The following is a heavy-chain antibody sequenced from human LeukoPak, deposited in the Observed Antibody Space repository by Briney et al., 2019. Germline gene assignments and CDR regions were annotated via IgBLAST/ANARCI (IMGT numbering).Heavy chain of an antibody. V-gene: IGHV1-2*02. J-gene: IGHJ5*02. CDR2: INPNSGGT. Sequence: ASVKVSCKASGYTFTGYYMHWVRQAPGQGLEWMGWINPNSGGTNYAQKFQGRVTMTRDTSISTAYMELSRLRSDDTAVYYCARPYCSSTSCAEELFDPWGQGTLVTVSS. CDR3: ARPYCSSTSCAEELFDP. D-gene: IGHD2-2*01. CDR1: GYTFTGYY.